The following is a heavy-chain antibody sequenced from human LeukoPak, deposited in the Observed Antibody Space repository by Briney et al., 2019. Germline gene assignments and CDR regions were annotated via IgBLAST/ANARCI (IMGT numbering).Heavy chain of an antibody. J-gene: IGHJ5*01. CDR1: GFTFSNYW. V-gene: IGHV3-7*05. CDR3: AGGQGWQFDF. Sequence: GGSVRLSSVVSGFTFSNYWINWVRQAPGKGLEWVANMKQDGSEKYYVDSVKGRFTISRDNAKNALYLQMNSLRDEDTAVYYCAGGQGWQFDFWGQGTLVTVSS. CDR2: MKQDGSEK. D-gene: IGHD2-15*01.